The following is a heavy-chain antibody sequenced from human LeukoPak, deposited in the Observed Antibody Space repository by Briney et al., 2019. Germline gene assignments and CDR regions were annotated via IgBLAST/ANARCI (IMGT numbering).Heavy chain of an antibody. CDR1: GGSISSYY. CDR3: ARTEGRLLWFGELSPFDY. CDR2: IYYSGST. J-gene: IGHJ4*02. Sequence: PSETLSLTCTVSGGSISSYYWSWIRPPPGQGLEWIGYIYYSGSTNYNPSLKSRVTISVDTSKNQFSLKLSSVTAADTAVYYCARTEGRLLWFGELSPFDYWGQGTLVTVSS. D-gene: IGHD3-10*01. V-gene: IGHV4-59*01.